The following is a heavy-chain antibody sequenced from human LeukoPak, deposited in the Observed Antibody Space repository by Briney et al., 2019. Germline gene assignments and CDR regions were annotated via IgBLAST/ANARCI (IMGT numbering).Heavy chain of an antibody. D-gene: IGHD2-15*01. CDR2: ISYDGSNK. CDR3: AREKGLLFELLLYYFDY. Sequence: GGSLRLSCAASGFTFSSYAMHWVRQAPGKGLEWVAVISYDGSNKYYADSVKGRFTISRDNSKNTLYLQMNSLRAEDTAVYYCAREKGLLFELLLYYFDYWGQGTLVTVSS. J-gene: IGHJ4*02. CDR1: GFTFSSYA. V-gene: IGHV3-30-3*01.